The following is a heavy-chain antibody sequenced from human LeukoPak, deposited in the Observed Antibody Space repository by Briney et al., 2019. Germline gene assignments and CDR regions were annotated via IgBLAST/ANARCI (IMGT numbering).Heavy chain of an antibody. Sequence: SETLSLTCAVYGGSFSGYYWSWIRRPPGKGLEWIGEINHSGSTNYNPSLKSRVTISVDTSKNQFSLKLSSVTAADTAVYYCARVGGQWLVKGVIDYWGQGTLVTVSS. CDR2: INHSGST. CDR1: GGSFSGYY. CDR3: ARVGGQWLVKGVIDY. D-gene: IGHD6-19*01. V-gene: IGHV4-34*01. J-gene: IGHJ4*02.